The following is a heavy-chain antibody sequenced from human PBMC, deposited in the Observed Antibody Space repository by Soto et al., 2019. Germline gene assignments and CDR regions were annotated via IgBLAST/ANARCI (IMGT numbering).Heavy chain of an antibody. CDR2: INWNSGSI. J-gene: IGHJ1*01. Sequence: VQLVESGGGLVQPGRSLRLSCAASGFTFDDYAMHWVRQVPGKGLEWVSGINWNSGSIGYGDSVKGRFAISRDNAKNSLHLQMNSLSAEDTASYYCVKDESINWYSGHFRHWGQGTLVTVSS. D-gene: IGHD6-13*01. V-gene: IGHV3-9*01. CDR1: GFTFDDYA. CDR3: VKDESINWYSGHFRH.